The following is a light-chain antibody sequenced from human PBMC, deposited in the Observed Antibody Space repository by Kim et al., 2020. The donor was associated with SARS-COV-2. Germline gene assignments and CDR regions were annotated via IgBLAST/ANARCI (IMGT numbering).Light chain of an antibody. CDR1: HSIYTY. V-gene: IGKV1-39*01. J-gene: IGKJ5*01. CDR3: QKSYSTTIT. Sequence: DIQMTQSPSSLSASVGDRVTLTCRASHSIYTYLNWYQLKTGKAPKLLVYVASSLQSGVPSRFSGSGSGTDFTLTISSLQPEDFATYYCQKSYSTTITFGQGTRLEIK. CDR2: VAS.